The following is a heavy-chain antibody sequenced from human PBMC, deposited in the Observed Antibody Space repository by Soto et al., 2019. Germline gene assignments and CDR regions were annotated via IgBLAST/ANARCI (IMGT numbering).Heavy chain of an antibody. CDR1: GYTFTSYG. CDR3: AREAGYDILTGYEHYDAFDI. Sequence: GASVKVSCKASGYTFTSYGISWVRQAPGQGLEWMGWISAYNGNTNYAQKIQGRVTMTTDTSTSTAYMEMRSLRSDDTAVFYFAREAGYDILTGYEHYDAFDIWGQGTMVTVS. CDR2: ISAYNGNT. D-gene: IGHD3-9*01. V-gene: IGHV1-18*01. J-gene: IGHJ3*02.